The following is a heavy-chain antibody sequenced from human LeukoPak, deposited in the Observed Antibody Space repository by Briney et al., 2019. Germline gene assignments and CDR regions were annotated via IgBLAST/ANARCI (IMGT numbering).Heavy chain of an antibody. J-gene: IGHJ4*02. D-gene: IGHD1-26*01. CDR3: AKGPVSAIVGATTLDY. V-gene: IGHV3-53*01. Sequence: GGSLRLSCAASGFTVISNHMSWVRQAPCKGLAGVSVIYSGGSTYYADSVKGRFTISRDNSKNTVYLQMNSLRVEDTAVYYCAKGPVSAIVGATTLDYWGQGTLVTVSS. CDR1: GFTVISNH. CDR2: IYSGGST.